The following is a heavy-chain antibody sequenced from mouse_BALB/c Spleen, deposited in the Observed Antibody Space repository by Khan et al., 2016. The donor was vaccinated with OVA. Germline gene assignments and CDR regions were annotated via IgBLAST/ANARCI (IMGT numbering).Heavy chain of an antibody. CDR1: GFSLTGYG. CDR2: IWGDGST. J-gene: IGHJ4*01. CDR3: ARAYYGNDREAMDY. Sequence: VELVESGPGLVAPSQRLSITCTVSGFSLTGYGVNWVRQPPGKGLEWLGMIWGDGSTDYNSVLKSRLSISKDNSKSQIFLKMNSLQTDDTARYYCARAYYGNDREAMDYWGQGTSVTVSS. V-gene: IGHV2-6-7*01. D-gene: IGHD2-9*01.